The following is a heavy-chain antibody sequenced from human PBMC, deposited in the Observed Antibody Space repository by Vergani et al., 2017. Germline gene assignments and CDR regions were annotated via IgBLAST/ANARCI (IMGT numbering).Heavy chain of an antibody. J-gene: IGHJ4*02. Sequence: QVQLVQSGAEVKKPGASVKVSCKASGYTFTGYYMHWVRQAPGQGLEWMGWINPNSGGTNYAQKFQGRVTMTRDTSISTAYMELSRLRSDDTAVYYWAIEYDYVWGSYPRKPLDYWGQGTLVTVSS. CDR1: GYTFTGYY. V-gene: IGHV1-2*02. CDR2: INPNSGGT. D-gene: IGHD3-16*01. CDR3: AIEYDYVWGSYPRKPLDY.